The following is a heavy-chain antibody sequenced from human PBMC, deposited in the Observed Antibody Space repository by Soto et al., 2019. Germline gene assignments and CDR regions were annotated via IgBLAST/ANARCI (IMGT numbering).Heavy chain of an antibody. D-gene: IGHD3-3*01. Sequence: SETLSLTCAVYGGSFSGYYWSWIRQPPGKGLEWIGEINHSGSTNYNPSLKSRVTISVDTSKNQFSLKLSSVTAADTAVYYCAREGRSYDFWSGYYLDYWGQGTLVTVSS. V-gene: IGHV4-34*01. CDR2: INHSGST. J-gene: IGHJ4*02. CDR3: AREGRSYDFWSGYYLDY. CDR1: GGSFSGYY.